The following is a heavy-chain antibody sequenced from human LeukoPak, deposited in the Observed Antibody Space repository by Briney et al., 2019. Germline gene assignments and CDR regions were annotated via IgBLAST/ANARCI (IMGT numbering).Heavy chain of an antibody. CDR3: ARSLGATAY. Sequence: PGGSLRLSCAAPGLTFSYFAMRWVRQAPGKGLEPDSAIRSDGTTTHYANSVKGRFTISRDHPKNTLYLQMGSLRADDMAVYYCARSLGATAYWGQGTLVTVSP. J-gene: IGHJ4*02. CDR2: IRSDGTTT. CDR1: GLTFSYFA. V-gene: IGHV3-64*01. D-gene: IGHD1-26*01.